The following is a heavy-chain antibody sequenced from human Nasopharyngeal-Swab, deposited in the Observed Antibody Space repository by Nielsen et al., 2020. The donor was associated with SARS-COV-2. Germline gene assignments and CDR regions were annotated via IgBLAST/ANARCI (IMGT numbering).Heavy chain of an antibody. J-gene: IGHJ3*01. V-gene: IGHV3-23*01. D-gene: IGHD3-16*02. Sequence: GESLKISCSASGFTFSSYSMPWVRQAPGKGLECVSSISGSGDSTYYADSVKGRFTISRDNAKNSLYLQMNSLRAEDTAVYYCARHRTPNIKITFRGVLVLDDFDLGGQGTMVTGSS. CDR1: GFTFSSYS. CDR3: ARHRTPNIKITFRGVLVLDDFDL. CDR2: ISGSGDST.